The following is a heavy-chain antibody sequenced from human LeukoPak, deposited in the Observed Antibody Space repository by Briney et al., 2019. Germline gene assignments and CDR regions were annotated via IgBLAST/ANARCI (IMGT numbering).Heavy chain of an antibody. CDR1: GYSFTSYW. CDR2: IYLGDSDT. Sequence: GESLKISCKGSGYSFTSYWIGWVRQMPEKGLEWMGIIYLGDSDTRYSPCFQGQVTISADKSISTAYLQWSSLKASDTAMYYCARLTIFSGYFDYWGQGTLVTVSS. D-gene: IGHD3-3*01. V-gene: IGHV5-51*01. CDR3: ARLTIFSGYFDY. J-gene: IGHJ4*02.